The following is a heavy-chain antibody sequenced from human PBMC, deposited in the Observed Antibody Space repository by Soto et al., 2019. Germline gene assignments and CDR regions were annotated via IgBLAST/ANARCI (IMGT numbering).Heavy chain of an antibody. CDR1: GYAFINYY. Sequence: GASVKVSCEASGYAFINYYIRWVRQAPGQGLEWMAIINPMGGSTNYAQEFQGRVTLTSDTSTSTVYMELSSLRFEDTALFYCARDLAAGDLWGQGTLVTVSS. CDR3: ARDLAAGDL. D-gene: IGHD6-13*01. V-gene: IGHV1-46*01. J-gene: IGHJ5*02. CDR2: INPMGGST.